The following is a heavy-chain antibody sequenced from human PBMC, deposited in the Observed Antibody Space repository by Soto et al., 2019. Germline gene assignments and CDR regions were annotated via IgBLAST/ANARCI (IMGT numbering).Heavy chain of an antibody. J-gene: IGHJ4*02. Sequence: EVQLVQSGAEVKEPGESLQISCRGSGYSFSNSWITWVRQMPGKGLEWMGIIYPADSDARYSPSFQGQVTFSVDTSTNTAYLQWSSLQASDTAMYFCARQHASVLDYWGQGTLVSFS. CDR1: GYSFSNSW. CDR2: IYPADSDA. V-gene: IGHV5-51*01. CDR3: ARQHASVLDY.